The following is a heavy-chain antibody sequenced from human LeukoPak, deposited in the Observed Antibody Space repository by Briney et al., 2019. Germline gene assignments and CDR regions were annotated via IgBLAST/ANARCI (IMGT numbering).Heavy chain of an antibody. CDR3: ARGRPTTSIAAAGVNWFDP. Sequence: ASVKVSCKASGYTFTSYYMHWVRQAPGQGLEWMGIINPSGGSTSYAQKFQGRVTITRNTSISTAYMELSSLRSEDTAVYYCARGRPTTSIAAAGVNWFDPWGQGTLVTVSS. V-gene: IGHV1-46*01. CDR1: GYTFTSYY. D-gene: IGHD6-13*01. CDR2: INPSGGST. J-gene: IGHJ5*02.